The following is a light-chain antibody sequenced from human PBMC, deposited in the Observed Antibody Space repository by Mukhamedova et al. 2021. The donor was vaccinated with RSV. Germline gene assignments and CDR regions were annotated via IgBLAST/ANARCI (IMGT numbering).Light chain of an antibody. V-gene: IGKV1-16*02. CDR2: AAS. CDR3: QQYNFYPPT. Sequence: GISNYLAWFQQKPGKAPKSLIYAASSLQTGVPSKFSGSGSRSGTDFTLTISSLQPEDFATYYCQQYNFYPPTFGQGTRLEIK. CDR1: GISNY. J-gene: IGKJ5*01.